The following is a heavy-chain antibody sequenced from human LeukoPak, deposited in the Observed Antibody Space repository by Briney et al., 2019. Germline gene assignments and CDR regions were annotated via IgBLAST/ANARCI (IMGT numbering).Heavy chain of an antibody. Sequence: PSETLSLTCTVSGGSISSYYWSWIRQPPGKGLEWIGYIYYSGSANYNPSLKSRVTISVDTSKNQFSLKLSSVTAADTAVYYCARQSSGWYDWFDPWGQGTLVTVSS. CDR1: GGSISSYY. CDR2: IYYSGSA. J-gene: IGHJ5*02. CDR3: ARQSSGWYDWFDP. V-gene: IGHV4-59*01. D-gene: IGHD6-19*01.